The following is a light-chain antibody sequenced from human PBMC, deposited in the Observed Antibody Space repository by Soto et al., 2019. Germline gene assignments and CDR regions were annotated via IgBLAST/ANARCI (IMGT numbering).Light chain of an antibody. Sequence: EIVLTQSPATLSLSPGERATLSCRVSQSVSSYLAWYQQKPGQAPRLLIYDASKRATGIPARFSGSGSGTAFTLTISSLEPEDSAVYYCQQRSNWPHTFGQGTKLEIK. CDR3: QQRSNWPHT. CDR2: DAS. J-gene: IGKJ2*01. CDR1: QSVSSY. V-gene: IGKV3-11*01.